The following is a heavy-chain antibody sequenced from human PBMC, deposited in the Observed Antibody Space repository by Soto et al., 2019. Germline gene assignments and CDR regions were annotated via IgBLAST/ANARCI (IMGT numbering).Heavy chain of an antibody. J-gene: IGHJ3*02. D-gene: IGHD2-2*01. CDR2: INPNSGGT. V-gene: IGHV1-2*02. CDR1: GYTFTGYY. CDR3: GRRREYCSSTSCYEDLNDAFDI. Sequence: ASVKVSCKASGYTFTGYYMNWVRQAPGQGLEWMGWINPNSGGTNYAQKFQGGVTMTRDTSISTAYMELSRLRSDDTAVYYCGRRREYCSSTSCYEDLNDAFDIWGQGIMVTVSS.